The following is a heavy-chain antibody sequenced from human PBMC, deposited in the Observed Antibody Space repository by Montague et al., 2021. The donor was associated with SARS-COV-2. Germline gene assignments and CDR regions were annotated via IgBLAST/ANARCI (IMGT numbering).Heavy chain of an antibody. Sequence: SLRLSCSASGFTFSSYEMNWVRQAPRKGLEWVSYISSSGSTIYYXDSVKGRFTISRDNAKNSLYLQMNSLRAEDTAVYYCARDRPWIQLWSYYYYGMDVWGQGTTVTVSS. CDR1: GFTFSSYE. V-gene: IGHV3-48*03. J-gene: IGHJ6*02. D-gene: IGHD5-18*01. CDR3: ARDRPWIQLWSYYYYGMDV. CDR2: ISSSGSTI.